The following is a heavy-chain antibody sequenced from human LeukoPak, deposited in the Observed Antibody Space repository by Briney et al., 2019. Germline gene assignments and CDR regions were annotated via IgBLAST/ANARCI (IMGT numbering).Heavy chain of an antibody. Sequence: GGSLRLSCAASGFTFRDYYMSWIRQAPGRGLEWVSYISSSSSSTNYADSVKGRFTISRDNSKNTLYLQMNSLRAEDTAVYYCAKDRIAAAALPDYWGQGTLVTVSS. CDR3: AKDRIAAAALPDY. J-gene: IGHJ4*02. CDR2: ISSSSSST. CDR1: GFTFRDYY. V-gene: IGHV3-11*06. D-gene: IGHD6-13*01.